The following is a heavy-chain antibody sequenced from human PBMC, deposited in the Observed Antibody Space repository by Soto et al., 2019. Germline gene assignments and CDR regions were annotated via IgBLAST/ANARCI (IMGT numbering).Heavy chain of an antibody. CDR2: IYYSGST. CDR1: GGSISSSSYY. CDR3: ARSENRGYGRRSNIDY. Sequence: QLQLQESGPGLVKPSETLSLTCTVSGGSISSSSYYWGWIRQPPGKGLEWIGSIYYSGSTYYNPSLKGRVTIAVHTSKNQFYLKLSSVAAADTAMYYCARSENRGYGRRSNIDYWGQGTLVTVSS. V-gene: IGHV4-39*01. J-gene: IGHJ4*01. D-gene: IGHD5-18*01.